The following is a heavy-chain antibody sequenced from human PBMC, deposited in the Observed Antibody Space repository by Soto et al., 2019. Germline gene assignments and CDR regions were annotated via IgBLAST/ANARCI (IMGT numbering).Heavy chain of an antibody. J-gene: IGHJ6*02. V-gene: IGHV1-69*13. D-gene: IGHD3-10*01. CDR3: ARPSSLVNGSGILYGMEV. CDR1: GGTFSSYA. Sequence: SVKVSCKASGGTFSSYAISWVRQAPGQGLEWMGGIIPIFGTANYAQKFQGRVTITADESTSTAYMELSSLRSEDTAVYYCARPSSLVNGSGILYGMEVWGQGTTVTLAS. CDR2: IIPIFGTA.